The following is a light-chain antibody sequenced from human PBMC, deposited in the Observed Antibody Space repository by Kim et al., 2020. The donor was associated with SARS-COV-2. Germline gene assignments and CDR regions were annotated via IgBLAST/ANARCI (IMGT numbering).Light chain of an antibody. CDR3: QAWDSSTVV. Sequence: SYELTQPPSVSVSPGQTASITCSGDKLGDKYACWYQQKPGQSPVLVIYQDSKRPSGIPGRFSGSNSGNTATLTIGGTQAMDEADYYCQAWDSSTVVFGGGTQLTVL. CDR1: KLGDKY. V-gene: IGLV3-1*01. J-gene: IGLJ3*02. CDR2: QDS.